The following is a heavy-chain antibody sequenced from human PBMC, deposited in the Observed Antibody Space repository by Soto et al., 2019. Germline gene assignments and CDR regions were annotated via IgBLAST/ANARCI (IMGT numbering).Heavy chain of an antibody. CDR2: IIPIFGTA. CDR1: GGTFSSYA. CDR3: VRDLGIVPAASPYYYYGMDV. D-gene: IGHD2-2*01. J-gene: IGHJ6*02. V-gene: IGHV1-69*01. Sequence: QVQLVQSGAEVKKPGSSVKVSCKASGGTFSSYAISWVRQAPGQGLEWMGGIIPIFGTANYAQKFQGRVTITADESTSTAYMELSSLRSEDTAAYYCVRDLGIVPAASPYYYYGMDVWGQGTTVTVSS.